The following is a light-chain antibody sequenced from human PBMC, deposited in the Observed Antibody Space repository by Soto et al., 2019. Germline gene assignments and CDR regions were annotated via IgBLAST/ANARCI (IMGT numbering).Light chain of an antibody. CDR2: TAS. J-gene: IGKJ2*01. CDR3: QQSYSTPPT. CDR1: QYISNY. V-gene: IGKV1-39*01. Sequence: DIKMTQSPSSLSESVGDRVTITCRASQYISNYLNWYQQKSGTAPKLLIHTASTLQSGVPSRFSGRGSGPDFTLTISSVQPDDFAIYFCQQSYSTPPTFGQGTTFEIK.